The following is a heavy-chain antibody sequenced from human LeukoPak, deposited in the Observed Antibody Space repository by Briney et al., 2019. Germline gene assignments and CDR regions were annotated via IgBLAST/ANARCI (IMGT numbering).Heavy chain of an antibody. D-gene: IGHD3-10*01. V-gene: IGHV3-23*01. CDR3: AKDRGILWFGELGDNWFDP. CDR2: ISGSGGST. CDR1: GFTFSSYA. Sequence: GGSLRLSCAASGFTFSSYAMSWVRQAPGKGLEWVSAISGSGGSTYYADSVKGRFTISRDNSKNTLYLQMNSLRAEDTAVYYCAKDRGILWFGELGDNWFDPWGQGTLVTVSS. J-gene: IGHJ5*02.